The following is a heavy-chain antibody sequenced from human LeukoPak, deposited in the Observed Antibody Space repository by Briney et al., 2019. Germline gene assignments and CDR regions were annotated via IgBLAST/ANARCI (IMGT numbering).Heavy chain of an antibody. D-gene: IGHD4-17*01. CDR2: IYYSGST. J-gene: IGHJ4*02. Sequence: SETLSLTCTVSGGSISSSSYYWGWIRQPPGQGLEWIGSIYYSGSTYYNPSLKSRVSISVDKSKNQFSLKLTSVTAADTAVYYCARNPGSDYPKWWGQGTLVTVSS. V-gene: IGHV4-39*07. CDR3: ARNPGSDYPKW. CDR1: GGSISSSSYY.